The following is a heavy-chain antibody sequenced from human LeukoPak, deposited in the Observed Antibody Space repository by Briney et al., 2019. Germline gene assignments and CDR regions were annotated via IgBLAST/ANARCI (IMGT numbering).Heavy chain of an antibody. D-gene: IGHD3-16*01. CDR3: ANSPITSGYFDY. CDR1: GFTFSNYA. Sequence: GGSLRLSCAASGFTFSNYAMSWVRQAPGKGLEWFSAITDSGGDTYYADSVKGRFTISRDNSKNTLDLQMSSLRAEDTAVYYCANSPITSGYFDYWGQGTLVTVSS. CDR2: ITDSGGDT. J-gene: IGHJ4*02. V-gene: IGHV3-23*01.